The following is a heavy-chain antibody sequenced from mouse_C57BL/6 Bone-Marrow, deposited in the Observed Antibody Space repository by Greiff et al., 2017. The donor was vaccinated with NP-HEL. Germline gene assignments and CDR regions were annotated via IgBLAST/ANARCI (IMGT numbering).Heavy chain of an antibody. CDR2: INPSSGYT. J-gene: IGHJ3*01. D-gene: IGHD1-1*01. V-gene: IGHV1-4*01. CDR1: GYTFTSYT. Sequence: QVQLQQSGAELARPGASVKMSCKASGYTFTSYTMHWVKQRPGQGLEWIGYINPSSGYTKYNQKFKDKATLTADKSSSTAYMQLSSLTSEDSAVYYCARAPVFITTVGRFAYWGQGTLVTVSA. CDR3: ARAPVFITTVGRFAY.